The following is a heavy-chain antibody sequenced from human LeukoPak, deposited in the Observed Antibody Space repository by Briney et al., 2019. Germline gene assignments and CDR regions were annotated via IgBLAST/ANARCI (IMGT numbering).Heavy chain of an antibody. V-gene: IGHV4-4*07. Sequence: SETLSLTCTVSGGSISSYCWSWIRQPAGKGLEWIGRIYTSGSTNYNPSLKSRVTMSVDTSKNQFSLKLSSVTAADTAVYYCARAIIAPRQVGDAFDIWGQGTMVTVSS. CDR3: ARAIIAPRQVGDAFDI. D-gene: IGHD1-26*01. CDR1: GGSISSYC. CDR2: IYTSGST. J-gene: IGHJ3*02.